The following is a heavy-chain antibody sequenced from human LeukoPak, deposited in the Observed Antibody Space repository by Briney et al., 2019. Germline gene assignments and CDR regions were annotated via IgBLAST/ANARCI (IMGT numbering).Heavy chain of an antibody. CDR1: GGSISSGDYY. CDR3: ARVVRYCSGGSCFSFDY. V-gene: IGHV4-30-4*01. CDR2: IYYSGST. J-gene: IGHJ4*02. Sequence: SQTLSLTCTVSGGSISSGDYYWSWIRQPPGKGLEWIGYIYYSGSTYYNPSLKSRVTISVDTSKNQFSLKLSSVTAADTAVYYCARVVRYCSGGSCFSFDYWGQGTLVTVSS. D-gene: IGHD2-15*01.